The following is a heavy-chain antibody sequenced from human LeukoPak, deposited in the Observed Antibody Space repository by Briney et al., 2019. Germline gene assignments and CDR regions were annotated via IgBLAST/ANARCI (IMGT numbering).Heavy chain of an antibody. V-gene: IGHV1-18*01. Sequence: ASVKVSCTASGYIFTSYGISWVRQAPGQGLEWMGWISAYNGNTNYAQKLQGRVTMTTDTSTSTAYMELRSLRSDDTAVYYCARVFSEYSSSWYYFDYWGQGTLVTVSS. CDR2: ISAYNGNT. D-gene: IGHD6-13*01. CDR1: GYIFTSYG. CDR3: ARVFSEYSSSWYYFDY. J-gene: IGHJ4*02.